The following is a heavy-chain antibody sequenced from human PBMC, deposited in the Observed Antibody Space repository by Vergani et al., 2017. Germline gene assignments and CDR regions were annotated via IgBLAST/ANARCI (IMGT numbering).Heavy chain of an antibody. D-gene: IGHD1-26*01. V-gene: IGHV4-59*01. Sequence: QVQLQESGPGLVKPSETLSLTCTVSGGPISSYYWSWIRQPPGKGLEWIGYIYYSGSTNYNPSLKSRVTISVDTSKNQFSLKLSSVTAADTAVYYCARTTRYFDYWGQGTLVTVSS. CDR3: ARTTRYFDY. CDR2: IYYSGST. CDR1: GGPISSYY. J-gene: IGHJ4*02.